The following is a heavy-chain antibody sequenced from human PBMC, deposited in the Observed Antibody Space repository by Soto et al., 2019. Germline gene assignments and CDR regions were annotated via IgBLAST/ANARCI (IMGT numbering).Heavy chain of an antibody. D-gene: IGHD1-1*01. CDR1: GFTFSSYG. J-gene: IGHJ4*02. CDR2: ISYDGSNK. CDR3: AKDRTTGLVFPHYLDY. V-gene: IGHV3-30*18. Sequence: QVQLVESGGGVVQPGRSLRLSCAASGFTFSSYGMHWVRQAPGKGLEWVAVISYDGSNKYYADSVKGRFTISRDNSKNTLYLQMNSLRAEATAVYYCAKDRTTGLVFPHYLDYWGQGTLVTVSS.